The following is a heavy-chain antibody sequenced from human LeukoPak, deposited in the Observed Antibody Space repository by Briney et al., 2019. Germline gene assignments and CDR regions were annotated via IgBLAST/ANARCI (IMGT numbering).Heavy chain of an antibody. CDR3: ARQEIAEAGTYFQH. CDR2: IYHSGST. J-gene: IGHJ1*01. V-gene: IGHV4-38-2*01. D-gene: IGHD6-13*01. CDR1: GYSISSGYY. Sequence: SETLSLTCAVSGYSISSGYYWGWIRQPPGKGLEWIGSIYHSGSTYYNPSLKSRVTISVDTSKNQFSLKLSSVTAADTAVYYCARQEIAEAGTYFQHWGQGTLVTVSS.